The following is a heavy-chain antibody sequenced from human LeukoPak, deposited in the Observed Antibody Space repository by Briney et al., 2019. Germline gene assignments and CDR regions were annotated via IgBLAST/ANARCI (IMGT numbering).Heavy chain of an antibody. V-gene: IGHV4-61*05. Sequence: SETLSLTCTVSGGSMSSSYYYWGWIRQPPGKGLEWIGYIYYSGSTNYNPSLKSRVTISVDTSKNQFSLKLRSVTAADTAVYYCARVTGYMIEDYFDYWGQGILVTVSS. CDR3: ARVTGYMIEDYFDY. D-gene: IGHD3-9*01. J-gene: IGHJ4*02. CDR2: IYYSGST. CDR1: GGSMSSSYYY.